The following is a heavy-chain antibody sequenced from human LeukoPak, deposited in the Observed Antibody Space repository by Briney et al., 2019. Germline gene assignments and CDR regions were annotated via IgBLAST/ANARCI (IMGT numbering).Heavy chain of an antibody. D-gene: IGHD3-22*01. CDR1: GFTVSSNH. CDR3: AKELGMDSSGYYYGYYYYGMDV. V-gene: IGHV3-53*01. Sequence: GGSLRLSCAVSGFTVSSNHMSWVRQAPGKGLGWVSAFYSGGDTHYADSVKGRFTISKDNSKNTLYLQMNSLRAEDTAVYYCAKELGMDSSGYYYGYYYYGMDVWGQGTTVTVSS. J-gene: IGHJ6*02. CDR2: FYSGGDT.